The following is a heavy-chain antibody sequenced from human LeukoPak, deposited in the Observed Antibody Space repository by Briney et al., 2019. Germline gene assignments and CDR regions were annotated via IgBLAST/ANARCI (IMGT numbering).Heavy chain of an antibody. Sequence: PGGSLRLSCTASGFTFRDYAMSWVRQAPGKGLEWVGFIRSKASGGTTEYTASVKGRSTISRDDAKSIAYLQMNGLITEDTAIYYCTRGYSIDYWGQGTQVTVSS. V-gene: IGHV3-49*04. J-gene: IGHJ4*02. CDR3: TRGYSIDY. CDR2: IRSKASGGTT. D-gene: IGHD4-11*01. CDR1: GFTFRDYA.